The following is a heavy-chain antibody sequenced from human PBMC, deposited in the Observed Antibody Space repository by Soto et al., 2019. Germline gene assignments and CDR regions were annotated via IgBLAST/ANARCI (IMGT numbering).Heavy chain of an antibody. D-gene: IGHD3-10*01. Sequence: QVQLVESGGGVVQPGRSLRLSCAASEFTFSNYGMHWVRQAPGKGLEWVAVILNDGSNRYHADSVKDRFTISRDNSKNTLYLQMNSLIAEEKAVYYCARDDEYSGNGMDVWGQGTTVTVS. V-gene: IGHV3-33*01. CDR1: EFTFSNYG. CDR3: ARDDEYSGNGMDV. J-gene: IGHJ6*02. CDR2: ILNDGSNR.